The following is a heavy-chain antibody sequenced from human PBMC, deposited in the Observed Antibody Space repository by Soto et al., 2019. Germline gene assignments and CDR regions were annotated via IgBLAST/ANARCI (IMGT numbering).Heavy chain of an antibody. CDR3: AGYSSSSPGALEI. J-gene: IGHJ3*02. V-gene: IGHV3-33*05. D-gene: IGHD6-13*01. Sequence: PGGSLRLSCAASGFTFISYGMHWVLQAPGKGLEWVAVISYDGSNKYYADSVKGRFTISRDNSKNTLYLQMGSLRAEDTAVYYWAGYSSSSPGALEIRGQGTMVTVSS. CDR1: GFTFISYG. CDR2: ISYDGSNK.